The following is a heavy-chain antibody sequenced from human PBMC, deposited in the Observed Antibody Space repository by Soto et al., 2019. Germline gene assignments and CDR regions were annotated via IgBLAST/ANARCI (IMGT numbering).Heavy chain of an antibody. D-gene: IGHD3-10*01. Sequence: PSETLSLTCTVSGGSISSYYWSWIRQPPGQGLEWIGYIYYSGSTNYNPSLKSRVTISVDTSKNQFSLKLSSVTAADTAVYYCARLAYGSGSYYPPDAFDIWGQGTMVTVSS. CDR1: GGSISSYY. J-gene: IGHJ3*02. CDR2: IYYSGST. V-gene: IGHV4-59*08. CDR3: ARLAYGSGSYYPPDAFDI.